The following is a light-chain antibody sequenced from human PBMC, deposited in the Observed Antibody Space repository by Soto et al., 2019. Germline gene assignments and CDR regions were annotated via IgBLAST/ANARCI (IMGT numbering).Light chain of an antibody. CDR3: MQTIVPHS. CDR1: QSLLHRDGRTY. J-gene: IGKJ2*03. CDR2: EVS. V-gene: IGKV2D-29*01. Sequence: DIVMTQTPLSLSVTPGQPASISCRSSQSLLHRDGRTYLYWYLQKPGQPPQGLIYEVSNRFSGVSDRFTGSGSGTEFTLKISRVEAEDVGIFYCMQTIVPHSFGQGTKLEIK.